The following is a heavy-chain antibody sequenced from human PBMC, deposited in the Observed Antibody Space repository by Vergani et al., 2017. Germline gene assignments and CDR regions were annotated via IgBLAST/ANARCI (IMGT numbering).Heavy chain of an antibody. D-gene: IGHD5-18*01. CDR2: IVVGSGNT. V-gene: IGHV1-58*02. J-gene: IGHJ4*02. CDR3: AADLSPDTAMDQ. CDR1: GFTFTSSA. Sequence: QMQLVQSGPEVKKPGTSVKVSCKASGFTFTSSAMQWGRQARGQRLEWIGWIVVGSGNTNYAQKFQERVTITRDMSTSTAYMELSSLRSEDTAVYYCAADLSPDTAMDQWGQGTLVTVSS.